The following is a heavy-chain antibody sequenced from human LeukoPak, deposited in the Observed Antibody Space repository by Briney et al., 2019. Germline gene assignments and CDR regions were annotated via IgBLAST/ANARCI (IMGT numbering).Heavy chain of an antibody. J-gene: IGHJ4*02. Sequence: GGSLRLSCAASGFTFSNYWMSWVRQAPGKWLEWVANIKQDRSEKYYVDSVKGRFTISRDNAKNSLYLQMNSLRAEDTAVYYCARDAGRTTVVPYYFDYWGQGTLVTVSS. CDR3: ARDAGRTTVVPYYFDY. V-gene: IGHV3-7*01. CDR1: GFTFSNYW. D-gene: IGHD4-23*01. CDR2: IKQDRSEK.